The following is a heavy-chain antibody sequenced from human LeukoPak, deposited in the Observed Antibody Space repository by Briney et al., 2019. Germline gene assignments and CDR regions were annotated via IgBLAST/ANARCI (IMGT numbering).Heavy chain of an antibody. D-gene: IGHD2-15*01. CDR2: ISGDGRTT. J-gene: IGHJ4*02. V-gene: IGHV3-74*01. CDR3: ARTTSGPEI. Sequence: GGSLRLTCAASRFSLSSHWMHWVRQGPGKGLVWVSRISGDGRTTNYADSVKGRFTISKDNAKSMVYLQMDSLRVDDTAVYYCARTTSGPEIWGQGTLVTVSS. CDR1: RFSLSSHW.